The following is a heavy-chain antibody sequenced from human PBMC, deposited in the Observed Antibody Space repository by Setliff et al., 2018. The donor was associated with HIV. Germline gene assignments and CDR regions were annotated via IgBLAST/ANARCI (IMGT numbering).Heavy chain of an antibody. D-gene: IGHD5-12*01. CDR2: ISTGDGKT. CDR1: GYTFINYA. Sequence: GASVKVSCKTSGYTFINYAIHWLRQAPGQRLEWMGWISTGDGKTHYSQEFQGRLIISRDTSASTVYMHLSRLRSGDMAVYYCAIDVIGGWLRPMPDFWGPGTLVTVSS. CDR3: AIDVIGGWLRPMPDF. V-gene: IGHV1-3*03. J-gene: IGHJ4*02.